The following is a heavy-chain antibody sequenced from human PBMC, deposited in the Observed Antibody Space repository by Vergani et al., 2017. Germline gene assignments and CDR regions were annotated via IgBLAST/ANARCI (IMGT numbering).Heavy chain of an antibody. CDR3: AREAYYYDSSGYYYPGGGVDY. V-gene: IGHV1-45*03. CDR2: ITPFNGNT. D-gene: IGHD3-22*01. J-gene: IGHJ4*02. CDR1: GYTFTYRY. Sequence: QMQLVQSGAEVKKTGSSVKVSCKASGYTFTYRYLHWVRQAPRQALEWMGWITPFNGNTNYAQKFQDRVTITRDRSMSTAYMELRSLRSDDTAVYYCAREAYYYDSSGYYYPGGGVDYWGQGTLVTVSS.